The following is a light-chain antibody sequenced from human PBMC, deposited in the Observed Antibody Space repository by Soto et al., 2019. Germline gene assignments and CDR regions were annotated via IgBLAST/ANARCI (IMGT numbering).Light chain of an antibody. Sequence: EIVLTQSPGTLSLSPGERATLSCRASQSLTNNYLAWYQQKHGQAPRLLFYGASNRATGIPYRFTGRGSGTDFTITISRLEPEDFAVYYCQHYGGSPQMYTFGQGTKLEIK. J-gene: IGKJ2*01. CDR2: GAS. CDR1: QSLTNNY. V-gene: IGKV3-20*01. CDR3: QHYGGSPQMYT.